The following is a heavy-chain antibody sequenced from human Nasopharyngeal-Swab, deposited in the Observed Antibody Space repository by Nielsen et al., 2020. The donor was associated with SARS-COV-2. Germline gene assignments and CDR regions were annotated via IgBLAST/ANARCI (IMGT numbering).Heavy chain of an antibody. Sequence: WIRQPPGKGLEWVAVISYDGSNKYHADSVKGRFTISRDNSKNTLYLQMNSLRAEDTAVYYCAKDRGSSGYYYGMDVWGQGTTVTVSS. CDR2: ISYDGSNK. V-gene: IGHV3-30*18. CDR3: AKDRGSSGYYYGMDV. D-gene: IGHD6-13*01. J-gene: IGHJ6*02.